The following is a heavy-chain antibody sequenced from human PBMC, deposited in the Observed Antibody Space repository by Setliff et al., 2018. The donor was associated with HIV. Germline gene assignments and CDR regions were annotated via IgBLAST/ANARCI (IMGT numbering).Heavy chain of an antibody. J-gene: IGHJ4*02. D-gene: IGHD6-19*01. Sequence: GGSLRLSCATSGFTFSSYGMHWVRRAPGKGLEWVAFIRYDDTYKFYADSLKGRSTISRDNSKNTLFLQVNSLRVEDTAVYYCAKNLYRSPWSPLDYWGQGTQVTVSS. CDR3: AKNLYRSPWSPLDY. V-gene: IGHV3-30*02. CDR2: IRYDDTYK. CDR1: GFTFSSYG.